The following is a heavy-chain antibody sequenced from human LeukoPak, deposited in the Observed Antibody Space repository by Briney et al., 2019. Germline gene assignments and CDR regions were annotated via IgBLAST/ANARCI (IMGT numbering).Heavy chain of an antibody. CDR2: SRNKANSYTT. J-gene: IGHJ6*02. CDR3: ARGPLFVNSYHYGMDV. CDR1: GLTLSDHY. V-gene: IGHV3-72*01. D-gene: IGHD3-16*01. Sequence: GGSLRLSCAASGLTLSDHYMDWVRQAPGKGLEWVGRSRNKANSYTTEYAASVKGRFSILRDDSKNSVYLQMNSLKTEDTAVYYCARGPLFVNSYHYGMDVWGQGTTVTVSS.